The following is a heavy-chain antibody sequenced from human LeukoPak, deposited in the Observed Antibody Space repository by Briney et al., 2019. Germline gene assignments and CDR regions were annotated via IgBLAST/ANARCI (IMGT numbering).Heavy chain of an antibody. Sequence: GGSLRLSCAASGFTFSRSWMHWVRQAPGKGLVWVSRINDDGSTTSYADSVKGRFTISRDNAKKTLFLQMNSLRAEDTGVYYCARPSNEGQWLVGQGVDYWGQGTLVTVSS. CDR2: INDDGSTT. J-gene: IGHJ4*02. CDR3: ARPSNEGQWLVGQGVDY. V-gene: IGHV3-74*01. CDR1: GFTFSRSW. D-gene: IGHD6-19*01.